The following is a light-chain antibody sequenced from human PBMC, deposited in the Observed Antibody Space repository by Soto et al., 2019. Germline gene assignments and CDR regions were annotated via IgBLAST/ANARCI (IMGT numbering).Light chain of an antibody. V-gene: IGLV2-11*01. Sequence: QAVVTQPRSVSGSPGQSVTISCTGTSSDVGAYNYVSWYQQHPGKVPKLMISDVNKRPSGVPDRFSGSKSGNTASLTISGLQAEDEADYYCCSFAGTYNYYVFGTGTKLTVL. CDR2: DVN. CDR1: SSDVGAYNY. CDR3: CSFAGTYNYYV. J-gene: IGLJ1*01.